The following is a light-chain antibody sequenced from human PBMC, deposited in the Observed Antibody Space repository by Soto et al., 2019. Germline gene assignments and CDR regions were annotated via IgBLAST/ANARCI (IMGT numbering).Light chain of an antibody. CDR3: QQFGSSPPT. CDR1: QSVSSSF. CDR2: GAS. V-gene: IGKV3-20*01. Sequence: EIVLTQSPDTLSLSPGERATLSCRASQSVSSSFLAWYQQEPGQAPRLLIYGASSRATDIPDRFSGSGSGTDFTLTINRLEPEDFAVYYCQQFGSSPPTFGPGTKVDIK. J-gene: IGKJ3*01.